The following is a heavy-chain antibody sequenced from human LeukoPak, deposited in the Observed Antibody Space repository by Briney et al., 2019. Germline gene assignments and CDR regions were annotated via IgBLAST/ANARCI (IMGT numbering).Heavy chain of an antibody. D-gene: IGHD2-2*01. CDR1: GGSISGYY. CDR3: ARVLPLDAFDI. CDR2: IYTSGST. J-gene: IGHJ3*02. Sequence: SETLSPTCTVSGGSISGYYWSWIRQLAGKGLEWIGRIYTSGSTNYNPSLKSRVTMSVDTSKNQFSLKLSSVTAADTAVYYCARVLPLDAFDIWGQGTVVIVSS. V-gene: IGHV4-4*07.